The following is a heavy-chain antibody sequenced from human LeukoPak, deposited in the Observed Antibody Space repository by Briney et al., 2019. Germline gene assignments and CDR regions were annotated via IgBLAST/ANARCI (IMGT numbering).Heavy chain of an antibody. D-gene: IGHD6-19*01. J-gene: IGHJ4*02. Sequence: SETLSLTCTVSGGSISSYYWSWIRQPPGKGLEWIGYIYYSGSTNYNPSLKSRVTISVDTSKSQFSLKLSSVTAADTAVYYCARRQEYSSGWSYFDYWGQGTLVTVSS. V-gene: IGHV4-59*08. CDR3: ARRQEYSSGWSYFDY. CDR1: GGSISSYY. CDR2: IYYSGST.